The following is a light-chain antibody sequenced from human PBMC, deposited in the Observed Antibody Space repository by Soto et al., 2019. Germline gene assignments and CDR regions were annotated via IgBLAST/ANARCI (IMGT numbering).Light chain of an antibody. Sequence: NFMLTQPHSVSESPGKTVTISCTRSSGSIASNFVQWYQQRPGSSPTTVIYDDNQRPSGVPDRFSGSIDSSSNSASLTISGLNTEDEADYYCQSYGNTNVVFGGGTKLTVL. J-gene: IGLJ2*01. CDR2: DDN. CDR1: SGSIASNF. CDR3: QSYGNTNVV. V-gene: IGLV6-57*01.